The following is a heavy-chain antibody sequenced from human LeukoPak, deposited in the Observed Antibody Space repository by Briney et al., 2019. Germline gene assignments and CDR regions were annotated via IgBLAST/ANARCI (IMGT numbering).Heavy chain of an antibody. CDR3: AREGRCPPYYYYYMDV. CDR1: GFTFSDYY. CDR2: ISNSSDSI. V-gene: IGHV3-11*01. Sequence: GGSLRLSCAASGFTFSDYYMTWIRQAPGKGLEWVSYISNSSDSIYYADSVEGRFTISRDNAKNSLYLQMNSLRAEDTAVYYCAREGRCPPYYYYYMDVWGKGTTVTISS. J-gene: IGHJ6*03. D-gene: IGHD2-15*01.